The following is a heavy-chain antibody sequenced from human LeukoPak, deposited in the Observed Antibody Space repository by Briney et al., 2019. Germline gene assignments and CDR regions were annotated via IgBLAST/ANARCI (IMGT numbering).Heavy chain of an antibody. V-gene: IGHV1-18*01. CDR3: ARAMIAVKSGLFGERYYFDY. CDR1: GYTFTSYG. J-gene: IGHJ4*02. CDR2: ISAYNGNT. Sequence: ASVKVSCKASGYTFTSYGISWVRQAPGQGLEWMGWISAYNGNTNYAQKLQGRVTMTTDTSTSTAYMELRSLRSDDTAVYYCARAMIAVKSGLFGERYYFDYWGQGTLVTVSS. D-gene: IGHD3-22*01.